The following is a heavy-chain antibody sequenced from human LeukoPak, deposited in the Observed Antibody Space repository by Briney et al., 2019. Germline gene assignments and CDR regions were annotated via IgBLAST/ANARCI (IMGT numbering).Heavy chain of an antibody. J-gene: IGHJ3*01. CDR2: IYTSGTT. CDR3: AKVFHD. CDR1: RGSLSGDY. V-gene: IGHV4-4*07. Sequence: SEPLSPTCTVSRGSLSGDYWRWIRQPAGKGLEWIGLIYTSGTTNHHPSLKSRVTMSLDPSKNQFTLKLGSVTAAYTAVYYCAKVFHDWGQGTMVTVSS.